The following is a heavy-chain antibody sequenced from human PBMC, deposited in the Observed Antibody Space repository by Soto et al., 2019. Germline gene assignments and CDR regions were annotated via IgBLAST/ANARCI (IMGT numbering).Heavy chain of an antibody. D-gene: IGHD3-3*01. J-gene: IGHJ4*02. V-gene: IGHV3-30*03. CDR1: GFTFSSYG. CDR3: ASTWSGYYYFDS. CDR2: ISYDGNNR. Sequence: QVQLVESGGGVVQPGGSLRLSCAASGFTFSSYGMHWVRQAPGKGLEWLAVISYDGNNRYYGDSVKGRFTISRDNSKNTLYLQMNSLRAEDTAVYYCASTWSGYYYFDSWGQGTLVTVSS.